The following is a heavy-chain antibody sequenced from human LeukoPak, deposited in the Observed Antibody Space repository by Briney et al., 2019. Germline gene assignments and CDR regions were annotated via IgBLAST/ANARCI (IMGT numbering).Heavy chain of an antibody. D-gene: IGHD5-18*01. Sequence: SESLSLTCAVSGYSISSGYYWGWIRQPPGKGLEWIGSIYHSGSTYYNPSLKSRVTISVDTSKNQFSLKLSSVTAADTAVYYCARTEDTAMPYFDYWGQGTLVTVSS. V-gene: IGHV4-38-2*01. J-gene: IGHJ4*02. CDR2: IYHSGST. CDR1: GYSISSGYY. CDR3: ARTEDTAMPYFDY.